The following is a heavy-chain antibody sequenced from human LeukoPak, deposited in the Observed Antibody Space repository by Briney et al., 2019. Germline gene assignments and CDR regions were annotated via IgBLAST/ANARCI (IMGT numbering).Heavy chain of an antibody. CDR2: VGRGGGDT. CDR3: VKHSGGVYGNSDY. D-gene: IGHD1-1*01. Sequence: GGSLRLSCVASGFTFSNNAASWFRQAPGKGLEWVSTVGRGGGDTYYADSVRGRFTISKDSSKNTLQMNSLSADDTAMYYCVKHSGGVYGNSDYWGQGILVTVSS. CDR1: GFTFSNNA. V-gene: IGHV3-23*01. J-gene: IGHJ4*02.